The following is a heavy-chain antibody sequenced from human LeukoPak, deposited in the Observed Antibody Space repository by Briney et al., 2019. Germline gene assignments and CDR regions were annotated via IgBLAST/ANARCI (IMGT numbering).Heavy chain of an antibody. Sequence: GGSLRLSCAASGFTVSSNYMSWVRQAPGKGLEWVSVIYSGGSTYYADSVKGRFTISRDNSKNTLYLQMNSLRAEDTAVYYCARFAWWSCPPVWGQGTLVTVSS. CDR1: GFTVSSNY. J-gene: IGHJ4*02. V-gene: IGHV3-53*01. CDR3: ARFAWWSCPPV. D-gene: IGHD2-15*01. CDR2: IYSGGST.